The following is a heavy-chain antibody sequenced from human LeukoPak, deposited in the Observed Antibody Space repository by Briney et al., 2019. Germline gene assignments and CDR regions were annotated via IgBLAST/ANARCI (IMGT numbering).Heavy chain of an antibody. CDR1: GFTFTSYS. D-gene: IGHD1-26*01. CDR2: ISGGGGST. J-gene: IGHJ4*02. Sequence: WGSLRLSCAASGFTFTSYSMNWVRQAPGKGLEWVSTISGGGGSTYYADSVKGRFTISRDNSKNTLYLQVNSLRAEDTAVYYCAKGGKWDVTPFDYWGQGTLVTVSS. V-gene: IGHV3-23*01. CDR3: AKGGKWDVTPFDY.